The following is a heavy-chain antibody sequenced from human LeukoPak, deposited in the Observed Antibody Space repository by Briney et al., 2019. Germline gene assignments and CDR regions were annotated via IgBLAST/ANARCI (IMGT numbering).Heavy chain of an antibody. Sequence: GGSLRLSCAASGFTFTTYWMGWVRQAPGKGLEWVANIKQDGSEQYYVDSVKGRFTISRDNAKNSLFLQMNSLRAEDTAVYYCARVLRYCSGGNCYSGGLGYMDVWGKGTTVTISS. CDR2: IKQDGSEQ. D-gene: IGHD2-15*01. V-gene: IGHV3-7*03. J-gene: IGHJ6*03. CDR3: ARVLRYCSGGNCYSGGLGYMDV. CDR1: GFTFTTYW.